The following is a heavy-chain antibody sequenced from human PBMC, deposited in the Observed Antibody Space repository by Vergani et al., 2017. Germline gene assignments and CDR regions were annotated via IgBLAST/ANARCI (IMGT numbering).Heavy chain of an antibody. CDR3: ASQWLVPVHIDC. V-gene: IGHV3-7*01. J-gene: IGHJ4*02. CDR1: GFTFSSYW. Sequence: EVQLVESGGGLVKPGGSLRLSCAASGFTFSSYWMSWVRQAPGKGLEWGANIKQDGSENYYVDSVTGRFTISRDNAKNSLYLQMNSLRAEDTAVYYCASQWLVPVHIDCWGEGTLVTVSS. D-gene: IGHD6-19*01. CDR2: IKQDGSEN.